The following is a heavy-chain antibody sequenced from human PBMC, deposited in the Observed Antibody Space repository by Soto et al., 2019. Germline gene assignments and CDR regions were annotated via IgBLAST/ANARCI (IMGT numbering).Heavy chain of an antibody. Sequence: SVKVCCKASGGTFSSYTMRWVRQATGQGLEWMGRIIPILGIANYAQKFQGRVTITADKSTSTAYMELSSLRSEDTAVYYCARGDCSSTSCYYYYYMDVWGKGTTVTVSS. CDR2: IIPILGIA. V-gene: IGHV1-69*02. J-gene: IGHJ6*03. CDR1: GGTFSSYT. CDR3: ARGDCSSTSCYYYYYMDV. D-gene: IGHD2-2*01.